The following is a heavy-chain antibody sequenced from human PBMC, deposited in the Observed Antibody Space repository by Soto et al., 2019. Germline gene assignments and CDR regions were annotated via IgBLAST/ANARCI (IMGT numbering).Heavy chain of an antibody. CDR1: GFTFSNYG. V-gene: IGHV3-33*01. Sequence: PGGSLRLSCAASGFTFSNYGMHWVRQAPGKGLEWVAVIWFDGSNTYYADSVKGRFTISRDNSKNTLCLQMNSLRAEDTAVYYCATSRVTNHRGFYYYYGMDVWGQGTTVTVSS. CDR2: IWFDGSNT. CDR3: ATSRVTNHRGFYYYYGMDV. D-gene: IGHD4-17*01. J-gene: IGHJ6*02.